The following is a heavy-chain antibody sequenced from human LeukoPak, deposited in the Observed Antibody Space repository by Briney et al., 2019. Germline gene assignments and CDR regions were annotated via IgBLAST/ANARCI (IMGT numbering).Heavy chain of an antibody. CDR3: ARGGHGDYDETWFDP. Sequence: ASVKVSCKASGYTFTGYYMHWVRQAPGQGLEWMGWINPNSGGTNYAQKFQGRVTMTRDTSISTAYMELSRLRSDDTAVYYCARGGHGDYDETWFDPWGQGTLVTVSS. D-gene: IGHD4-17*01. V-gene: IGHV1-2*02. J-gene: IGHJ5*02. CDR1: GYTFTGYY. CDR2: INPNSGGT.